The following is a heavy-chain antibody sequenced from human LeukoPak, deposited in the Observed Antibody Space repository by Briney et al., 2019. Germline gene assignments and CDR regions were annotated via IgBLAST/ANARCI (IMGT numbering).Heavy chain of an antibody. J-gene: IGHJ5*02. D-gene: IGHD3-3*01. Sequence: SETLSLTCTVSGGSIPTSTYHWGWIRQPPGKGLEWIGEINHSGSTNYNPSLKSRVTISVDTSKNQFSLKLSSVTAADTAVYYCAREGRFLEWLPWPHREDNWFDPWGQGTLVTVSS. CDR3: AREGRFLEWLPWPHREDNWFDP. CDR1: GGSIPTSTYH. CDR2: INHSGST. V-gene: IGHV4-39*07.